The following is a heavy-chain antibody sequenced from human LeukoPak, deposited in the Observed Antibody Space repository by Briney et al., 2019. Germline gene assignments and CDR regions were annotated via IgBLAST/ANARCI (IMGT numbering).Heavy chain of an antibody. CDR2: INGDGGST. CDR1: GFAFSSHW. CDR3: ARDEVGAPPIDY. D-gene: IGHD1-26*01. J-gene: IGHJ4*02. V-gene: IGHV3-74*01. Sequence: GGTLRLSCEASGFAFSSHWMHWVRQAPGKGLVWVSNINGDGGSTGYADSVKGRFTTSRDNAKNTLYLHMNSLRVEDTAVYYCARDEVGAPPIDYWGQGALVTVSS.